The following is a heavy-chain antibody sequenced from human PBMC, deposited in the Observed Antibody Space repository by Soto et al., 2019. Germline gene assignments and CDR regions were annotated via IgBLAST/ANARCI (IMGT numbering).Heavy chain of an antibody. J-gene: IGHJ6*02. CDR2: IDPSDSYT. CDR1: GYSFTSYW. V-gene: IGHV5-10-1*01. D-gene: IGHD6-13*01. CDR3: ARVSAYSSSWYFPKDYYYHGMDV. Sequence: PGESLKISCKGSGYSFTSYWISWVRQMPGKGLEWMGRIDPSDSYTNYSPSFQGHVTISADKSISTAYLQWSSLKASDTAMYYCARVSAYSSSWYFPKDYYYHGMDVWGQGTTVTVSS.